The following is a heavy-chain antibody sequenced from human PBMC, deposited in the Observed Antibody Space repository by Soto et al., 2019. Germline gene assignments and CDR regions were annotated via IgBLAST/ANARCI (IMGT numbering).Heavy chain of an antibody. V-gene: IGHV6-1*01. CDR3: ARERGFLSEALDI. Sequence: PSPTLSLTCGISGDSVSSNSATWYCIKQSPSRGLEWLGRTYYRSQWHNEYEESVKSRITINPDTSKNQFSLQLNSMSPEDTAVYYCARERGFLSEALDIWGRGTMVTVSS. J-gene: IGHJ3*02. D-gene: IGHD3-10*01. CDR1: GDSVSSNSAT. CDR2: TYYRSQWHN.